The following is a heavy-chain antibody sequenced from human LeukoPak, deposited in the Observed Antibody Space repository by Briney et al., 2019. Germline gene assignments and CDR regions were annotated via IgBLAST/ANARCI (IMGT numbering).Heavy chain of an antibody. Sequence: GGSLRLSCAASGFTFSSYAMSWVRQAPGKGLEWVSTISGSGDNTYYADSVKGRFTISRDNSKNTLYLQMNSLRAEDTAVYYCARWNIAVAGSRFYYAMGVWGQGTTVTVSS. D-gene: IGHD6-19*01. J-gene: IGHJ6*02. CDR2: ISGSGDNT. CDR3: ARWNIAVAGSRFYYAMGV. V-gene: IGHV3-23*01. CDR1: GFTFSSYA.